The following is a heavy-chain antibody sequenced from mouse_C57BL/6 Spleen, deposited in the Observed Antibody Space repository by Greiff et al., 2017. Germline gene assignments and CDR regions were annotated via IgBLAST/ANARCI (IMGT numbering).Heavy chain of an antibody. CDR3: ASGSNAMDY. Sequence: VKLVESGPGLVAPSQSLSITCTVSGFSLTSYGVDWVRQSPGKGLEWLGVIWGVGSTNYNSALKSRLSISKDNSTSQVFLKMNSLQTDDTAMYYCASGSNAMDYWGQGTSVTVSS. J-gene: IGHJ4*01. V-gene: IGHV2-6*01. CDR2: IWGVGST. CDR1: GFSLTSYG.